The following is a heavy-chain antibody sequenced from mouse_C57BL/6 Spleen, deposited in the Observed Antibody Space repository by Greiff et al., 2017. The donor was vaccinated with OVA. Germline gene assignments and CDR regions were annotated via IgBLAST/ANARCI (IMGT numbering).Heavy chain of an antibody. J-gene: IGHJ4*01. Sequence: ESGPGLAKPSQTLSLTCSVTGYSIPSDYWNWIRKFPGNKLEYMGYISYSGSTYYNPSLKRRISITRDTSKNQYYLQLNSVTTEDTATYDGARFYDYGGGAMDYWGQGTSVTVSS. V-gene: IGHV3-8*01. CDR3: ARFYDYGGGAMDY. D-gene: IGHD2-4*01. CDR1: GYSIPSDY. CDR2: ISYSGST.